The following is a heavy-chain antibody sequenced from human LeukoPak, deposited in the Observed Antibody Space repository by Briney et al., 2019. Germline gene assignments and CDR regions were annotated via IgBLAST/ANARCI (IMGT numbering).Heavy chain of an antibody. J-gene: IGHJ6*03. V-gene: IGHV1-2*02. CDR1: GYTFTGYY. Sequence: ASVKVSCKASGYTFTGYYMHWVRQAPGQGLEWMGWINPNSGGTNYAQKFQGRVTMTRDTSISTAYMELSRLRSDDTAVYYCARDPLLAPRDYYYYYMGVWGKGTTVTVSS. CDR2: INPNSGGT. D-gene: IGHD2-15*01. CDR3: ARDPLLAPRDYYYYYMGV.